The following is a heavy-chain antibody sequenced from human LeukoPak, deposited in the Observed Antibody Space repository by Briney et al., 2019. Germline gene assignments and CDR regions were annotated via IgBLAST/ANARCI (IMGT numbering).Heavy chain of an antibody. J-gene: IGHJ4*02. CDR2: ISYGGGNT. CDR3: AKAAARYYFDY. CDR1: GFTFSSYG. Sequence: GGSLRLSCAASGFTFSSYGMRWVRQAPGKGLEWVAVISYGGGNTYYADSVKGRFTISRDNSKNTLYLQMNSLRAEDTGVYYCAKAAARYYFDYWGQGTLVTVSS. D-gene: IGHD4-17*01. V-gene: IGHV3-30*18.